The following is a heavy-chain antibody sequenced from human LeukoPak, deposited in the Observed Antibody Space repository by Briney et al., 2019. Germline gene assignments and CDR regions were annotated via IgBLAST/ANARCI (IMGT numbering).Heavy chain of an antibody. CDR2: INPNSGGT. CDR3: AREFRRYNWNPEGPLGY. J-gene: IGHJ4*02. Sequence: LRASVKVSCKASGYTITNNYMHWVRQAPGQGLEWMGWINPNSGGTNYAQKFQGRVTMTRDTSISTAYMELSRLRSDDTAVYYCAREFRRYNWNPEGPLGYWGQGTLVTVSS. D-gene: IGHD1-20*01. V-gene: IGHV1-2*02. CDR1: GYTITNNY.